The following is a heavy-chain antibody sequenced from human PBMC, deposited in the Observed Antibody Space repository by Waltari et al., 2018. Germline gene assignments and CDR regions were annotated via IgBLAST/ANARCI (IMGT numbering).Heavy chain of an antibody. CDR2: SRNKANSYTI. V-gene: IGHV3-72*01. J-gene: IGHJ5*02. D-gene: IGHD6-13*01. CDR3: AAYAGGNPIP. Sequence: EVQLVESGGGLVQPGGSLRLSCAASGFTFSDRYMDWVRQAPGKGLEWVGRSRNKANSYTIEYAASVKGRFTISRDNSKSSLYLQMNSLKIEETAMYYCAAYAGGNPIPWGQGTLVTVSS. CDR1: GFTFSDRY.